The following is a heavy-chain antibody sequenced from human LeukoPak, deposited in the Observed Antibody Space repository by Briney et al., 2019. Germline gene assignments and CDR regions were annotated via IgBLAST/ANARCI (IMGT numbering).Heavy chain of an antibody. D-gene: IGHD4-17*01. Sequence: GGSLRLSCAASEFTFSSYWMSWVRQAPGKGLEWVANIKQDGGEKYYLDSVKGRFTVSRDNAKNSLYLQMNSPRAEDTAVYYCARVGARQILEYWGQGTLVTVSS. V-gene: IGHV3-7*01. J-gene: IGHJ4*02. CDR3: ARVGARQILEY. CDR2: IKQDGGEK. CDR1: EFTFSSYW.